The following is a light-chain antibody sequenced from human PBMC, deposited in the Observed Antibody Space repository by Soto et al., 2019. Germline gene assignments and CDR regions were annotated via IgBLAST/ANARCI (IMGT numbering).Light chain of an antibody. CDR2: WAS. V-gene: IGKV4-1*01. Sequence: DFVMTQSPDSLAVSLGERATINCKSSQSVLSSSNNQNFLAWFQQKPGQPPRMLIYWASTRESGVPDRFSGSGSGTDFTLTISSLQAEDVAVYYCQQYYSSPLTFGGGTKVDIK. CDR1: QSVLSSSNNQNF. CDR3: QQYYSSPLT. J-gene: IGKJ4*01.